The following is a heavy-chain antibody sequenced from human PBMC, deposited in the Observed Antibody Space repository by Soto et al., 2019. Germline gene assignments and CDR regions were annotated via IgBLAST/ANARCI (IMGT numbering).Heavy chain of an antibody. V-gene: IGHV3-48*02. Sequence: LRLSCVASGFRFSDHSMTWVRQSPGKGLQWIAYISSGSDNIYYAESVRGRFTVSRDNAKNALFLQMNSLRDDDTATYYCARLPKGSLVTAWGQGTRVTVSS. CDR1: GFRFSDHS. J-gene: IGHJ4*02. CDR2: ISSGSDNI. D-gene: IGHD2-21*02. CDR3: ARLPKGSLVTA.